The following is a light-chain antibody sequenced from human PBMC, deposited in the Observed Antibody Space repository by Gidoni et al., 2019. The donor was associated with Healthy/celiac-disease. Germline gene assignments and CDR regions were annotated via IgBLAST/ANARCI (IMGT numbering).Light chain of an antibody. CDR3: QQRSNWPPRGIT. J-gene: IGKJ5*01. CDR2: DAS. CDR1: QSVSSY. V-gene: IGKV3-11*01. Sequence: EIVLTQSPATLSLSPGERATLSCRASQSVSSYLAWYQHKPGQAPRLLIYDASNRATGIPARFSGSGSGTDFTLTISSLEPEDFAVYYCQQRSNWPPRGITFGQGTRLEIK.